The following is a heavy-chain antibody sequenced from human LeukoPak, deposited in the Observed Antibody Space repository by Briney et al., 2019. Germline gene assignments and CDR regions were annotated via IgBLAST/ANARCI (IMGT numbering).Heavy chain of an antibody. Sequence: SETLSLTCTVSGGSISSYYWSWIRQPPGKGLEWIGYIYYSGSTNYNPSLKSRVTISVDTSKNQFSLKLSSVTAADTAVYYCARDSSLGNYDSSGYYGGRYYFDYWGQGTLVTVSS. CDR2: IYYSGST. CDR3: ARDSSLGNYDSSGYYGGRYYFDY. J-gene: IGHJ4*02. CDR1: GGSISSYY. V-gene: IGHV4-59*01. D-gene: IGHD3-22*01.